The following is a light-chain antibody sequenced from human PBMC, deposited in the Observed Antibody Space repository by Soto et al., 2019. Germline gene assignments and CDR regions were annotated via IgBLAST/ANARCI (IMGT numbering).Light chain of an antibody. Sequence: DIQMTQSPSTLSASVGDRVTITCRASQRIATWLAWYQQKPGRAPKLLIYDASSLESGVPLRFSGSGSGTDFTLTISSLQPEDFATYYCQQTYTTPEITFGQGTRLEIK. CDR2: DAS. CDR1: QRIATW. CDR3: QQTYTTPEIT. V-gene: IGKV1-5*01. J-gene: IGKJ5*01.